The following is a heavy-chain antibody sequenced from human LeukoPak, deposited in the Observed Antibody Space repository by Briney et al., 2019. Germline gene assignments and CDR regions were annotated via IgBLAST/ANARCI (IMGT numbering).Heavy chain of an antibody. V-gene: IGHV3-7*01. J-gene: IGHJ4*02. CDR1: GFTFSSYW. D-gene: IGHD3-22*01. CDR2: IKQDGSEK. Sequence: GGSRRLSCAASGFTFSSYWMSWVRQAPGKGLEWVANIKQDGSEKYYVDSVKGRFTISRDNAKNSLYLQMNSLRAEDTAVYYCARDGVYYDSSGYYSWGQGTLVTVSS. CDR3: ARDGVYYDSSGYYS.